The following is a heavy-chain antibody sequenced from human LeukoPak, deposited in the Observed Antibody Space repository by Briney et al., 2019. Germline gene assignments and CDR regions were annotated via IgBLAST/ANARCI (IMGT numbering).Heavy chain of an antibody. Sequence: SETLSLTCTVSGGSINHYYWSWIRQPPGMGLEWIGYIYYSGSTNYSPSLKSRVTISVDTSKSEISLKLRSVTAADTAVYYCAREGREWLRSGMDVWGQGTTVTVSS. CDR3: AREGREWLRSGMDV. CDR1: GGSINHYY. D-gene: IGHD3-3*01. CDR2: IYYSGST. V-gene: IGHV4-59*01. J-gene: IGHJ6*02.